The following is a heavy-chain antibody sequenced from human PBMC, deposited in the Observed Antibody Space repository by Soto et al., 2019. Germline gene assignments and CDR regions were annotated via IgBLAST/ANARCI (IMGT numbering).Heavy chain of an antibody. CDR3: GRKEVSGPIDY. Sequence: GGSLRLSCAASGFSVSNNYMNWVRQAPGKGLEWVSVIYGGGSTDYADSVKGRFTISRDNSMNTLYLHMSSLRTEDTAVYYCGRKEVSGPIDYWGQGTLVTVSS. CDR2: IYGGGST. J-gene: IGHJ4*02. V-gene: IGHV3-66*01. CDR1: GFSVSNNY.